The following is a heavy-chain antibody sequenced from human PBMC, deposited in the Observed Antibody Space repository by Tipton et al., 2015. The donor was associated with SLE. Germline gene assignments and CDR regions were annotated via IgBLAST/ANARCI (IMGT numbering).Heavy chain of an antibody. CDR1: GGSISSYY. V-gene: IGHV4-59*12. Sequence: LRLSCTVSGGSISSYYWSWIRQPPGKGLEWIGYIYYSGSTNYNPSLKSRVTISVDTSKNQFSLKLSSVTAADTAVYYCAREGDVVVAATRFDPWGQGTLVTVSS. CDR2: IYYSGST. J-gene: IGHJ5*02. D-gene: IGHD2-15*01. CDR3: AREGDVVVAATRFDP.